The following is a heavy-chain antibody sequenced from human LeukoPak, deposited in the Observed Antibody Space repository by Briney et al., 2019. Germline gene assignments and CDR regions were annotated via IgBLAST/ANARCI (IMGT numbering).Heavy chain of an antibody. CDR1: GFTFNNYA. J-gene: IGHJ4*02. CDR2: ISGSGGST. CDR3: AKALRQCYFDY. D-gene: IGHD4-17*01. Sequence: RSGGSLRLSCAASGFTFNNYAMSWVRQAPGKGLEWVSAISGSGGSTYYADSVKGRFTISRDNSKNTLYLQMNSLRAEDTAVYYCAKALRQCYFDYWGQGTLVTVSS. V-gene: IGHV3-23*01.